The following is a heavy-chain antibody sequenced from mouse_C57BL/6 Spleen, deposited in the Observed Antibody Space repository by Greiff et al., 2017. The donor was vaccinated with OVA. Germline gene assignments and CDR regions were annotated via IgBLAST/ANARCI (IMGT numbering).Heavy chain of an antibody. V-gene: IGHV5-4*01. J-gene: IGHJ4*01. CDR3: ASLYYYGSSPMDY. Sequence: DVHLVESGGGLVKPGGSLKLSCAASGFTFSSYAMSWVRQTPEKRLEWVATISDGGSYTDYPDNVTGRFTISRDTAKNNLYLQMSHLKSEDTAMYYCASLYYYGSSPMDYWGQGTSVNVSS. D-gene: IGHD1-1*01. CDR2: ISDGGSYT. CDR1: GFTFSSYA.